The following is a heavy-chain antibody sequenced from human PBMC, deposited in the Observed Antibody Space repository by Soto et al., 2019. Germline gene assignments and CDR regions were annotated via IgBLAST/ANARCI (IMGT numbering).Heavy chain of an antibody. V-gene: IGHV3-30-3*01. CDR2: ISFDGSNK. Sequence: QVQLVESAGGVVQPGRSLRLSCAASGFTFSSYAMHWVRQAPGKGLEWVAVISFDGSNKYYADSVKGRLTISRDNSKNTLYVQMNSLRAEDTAVYYCARSLYCTSTTCYTPAYYYGMDVWGQGTTVTVSS. CDR3: ARSLYCTSTTCYTPAYYYGMDV. CDR1: GFTFSSYA. J-gene: IGHJ6*02. D-gene: IGHD2-2*02.